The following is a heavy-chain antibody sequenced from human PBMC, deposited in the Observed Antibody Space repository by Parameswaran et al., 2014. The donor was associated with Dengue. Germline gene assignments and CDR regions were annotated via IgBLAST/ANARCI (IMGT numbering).Heavy chain of an antibody. CDR2: IKSKTDGGTT. CDR3: TTEYYYDSSGYHYAFDI. Sequence: WIRQPPGKGLEWVGRIKSKTDGGTTDYAAPVKGRFTISRDDSKNTLYLQMNSLKTEDTAVYYCTTEYYYDSSGYHYAFDIWGQGTMVTVSS. V-gene: IGHV3-15*01. J-gene: IGHJ3*02. D-gene: IGHD3-22*01.